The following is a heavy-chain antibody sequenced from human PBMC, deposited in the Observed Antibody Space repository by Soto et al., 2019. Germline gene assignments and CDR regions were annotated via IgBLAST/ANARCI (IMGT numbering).Heavy chain of an antibody. CDR2: INAANGNT. V-gene: IGHV1-3*05. Sequence: QVQLVQSGAEEKKPGASVKVSCKASGYTFTSYAMHWVRQAPGQRLEWMGWINAANGNTKYSQKFQGRVTITRDTSASTAYMELSSLRSEDTAVYYCARSIVVVPALDYWGQGTLVTVSS. D-gene: IGHD2-21*02. CDR3: ARSIVVVPALDY. CDR1: GYTFTSYA. J-gene: IGHJ4*02.